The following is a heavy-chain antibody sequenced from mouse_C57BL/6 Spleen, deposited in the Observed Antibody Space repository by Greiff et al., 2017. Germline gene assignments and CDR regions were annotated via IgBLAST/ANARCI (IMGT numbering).Heavy chain of an antibody. J-gene: IGHJ3*01. CDR1: GYTFTSYW. D-gene: IGHD3-2*02. CDR2: IYPSDSET. V-gene: IGHV1-61*01. Sequence: QVQLQQSGAELVRPGSSVKLSCKASGYTFTSYWMDWVKQRPGQGLEWIGNIYPSDSETHYNQKFKDKATLTVDKSSSTAYMQLSSLTSEDSAVYYCARKTAQALFAYWGQGTLVTVSA. CDR3: ARKTAQALFAY.